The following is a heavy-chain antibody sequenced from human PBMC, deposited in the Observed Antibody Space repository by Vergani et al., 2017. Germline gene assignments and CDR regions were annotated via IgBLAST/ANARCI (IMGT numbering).Heavy chain of an antibody. CDR2: IKSKTDGGTT. D-gene: IGHD3-3*01. Sequence: EVQLVESGGGLVKPGGSLRLSCAASGFTFSNAWMSWVRQAPGKGLEWVGRIKSKTDGGTTDYAAPVKGRFTISRDDSKNTLYLQMNSLKTEDTAVYYCTTGGSVLRCVGWCWYFDLWGRGTLVTVSS. CDR1: GFTFSNAW. V-gene: IGHV3-15*01. CDR3: TTGGSVLRCVGWCWYFDL. J-gene: IGHJ2*01.